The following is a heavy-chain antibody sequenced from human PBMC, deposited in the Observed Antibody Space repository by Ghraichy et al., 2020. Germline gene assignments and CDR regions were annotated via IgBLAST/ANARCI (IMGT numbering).Heavy chain of an antibody. Sequence: SETLSLTCTVSGGSIISSRYYWGWIRQPPGKGLEWIGSISYSGNTYYNPSLKSRIIISVDMSKNQFSLKFSSVTAADTAIYYCARDSYATPFDYWGQGTLVTVSS. V-gene: IGHV4-39*07. CDR2: ISYSGNT. J-gene: IGHJ4*02. CDR1: GGSIISSRYY. CDR3: ARDSYATPFDY. D-gene: IGHD4-17*01.